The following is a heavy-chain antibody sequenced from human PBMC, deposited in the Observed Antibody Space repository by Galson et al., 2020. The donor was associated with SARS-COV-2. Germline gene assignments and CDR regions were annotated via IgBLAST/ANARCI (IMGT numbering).Heavy chain of an antibody. CDR1: GFTFSSYA. D-gene: IGHD6-6*01. CDR3: ASPRGWYSSSDSDFDY. CDR2: ISYDGSNK. V-gene: IGHV3-30*01. J-gene: IGHJ4*02. Sequence: GGSLRLSCAASGFTFSSYAMHWVRQAPGKGLEWVAVISYDGSNKYYVDSVKGRFTISRDNSKNTLYRQMNSLTAEDTAVYYCASPRGWYSSSDSDFDYWGQGTLVTVSS.